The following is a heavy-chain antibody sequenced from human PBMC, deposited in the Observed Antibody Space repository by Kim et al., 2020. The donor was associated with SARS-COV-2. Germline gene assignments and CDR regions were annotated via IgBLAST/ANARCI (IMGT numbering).Heavy chain of an antibody. Sequence: GGSLRLSCTASGFTFGDYAMSWFRQAPGKGLEGGGFIRSKAYGGTTEYVSSVKGRYTISRADSKSIDYLQMNSLKTEDTAVYYCTRVAQQLMYYFEYWGQGTLVTVSS. D-gene: IGHD6-13*01. V-gene: IGHV3-49*03. CDR1: GFTFGDYA. CDR3: TRVAQQLMYYFEY. CDR2: IRSKAYGGTT. J-gene: IGHJ4*02.